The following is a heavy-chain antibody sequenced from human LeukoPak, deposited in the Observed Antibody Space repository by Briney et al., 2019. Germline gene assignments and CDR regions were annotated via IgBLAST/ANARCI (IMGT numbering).Heavy chain of an antibody. Sequence: SETLSLTCTVSGGSISSGGYYWSWIRQQPGKGREWFGYIYYSGSPYYNPSLKRRVTISVDTSKNQLSLKLSSVTPADTAVYYCARGTIGVVALVYWGQGTLVSVSS. CDR1: GGSISSGGYY. CDR3: ARGTIGVVALVY. CDR2: IYYSGSP. V-gene: IGHV4-31*03. D-gene: IGHD2-2*01. J-gene: IGHJ4*02.